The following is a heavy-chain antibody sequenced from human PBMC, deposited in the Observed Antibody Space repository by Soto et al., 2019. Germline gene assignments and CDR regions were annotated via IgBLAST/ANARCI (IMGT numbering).Heavy chain of an antibody. J-gene: IGHJ4*02. CDR1: GFTFSSYS. D-gene: IGHD1-26*01. V-gene: IGHV3-21*01. Sequence: GGSLRLSCAASGFTFSSYSMNWVRQAPGKGLEWVSSISSSSSYIYYADSVKGRFTISRDNAKNSLYLQMNSLRAEDTAVYYCARDRYSGSYLRGSFDYWGQGTLVTVSS. CDR2: ISSSSSYI. CDR3: ARDRYSGSYLRGSFDY.